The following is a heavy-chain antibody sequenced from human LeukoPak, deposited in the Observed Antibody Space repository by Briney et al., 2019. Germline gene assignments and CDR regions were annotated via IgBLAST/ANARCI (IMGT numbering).Heavy chain of an antibody. CDR3: ARERGYSYDYYYYYYMHV. D-gene: IGHD5-18*01. J-gene: IGHJ6*03. V-gene: IGHV1-46*01. Sequence: ASVEVSCKASGYTFTSYYMHWVRQAPGQGLEWMGIINPSGGSTSYAQKFQGRVTMTRDTSTSTVYMELSSLRSENTAVYYCARERGYSYDYYYYYYMHVWVKGTTVTVSS. CDR1: GYTFTSYY. CDR2: INPSGGST.